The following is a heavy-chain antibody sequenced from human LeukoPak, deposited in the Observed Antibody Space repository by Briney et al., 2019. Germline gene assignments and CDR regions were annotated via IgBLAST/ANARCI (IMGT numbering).Heavy chain of an antibody. V-gene: IGHV3-9*01. J-gene: IGHJ4*02. CDR2: ISWNSGSI. CDR1: GFTFDDYA. Sequence: PGGSLRLSCAASGFTFDDYAMHWVRQAPGKGLEWVSGISWNSGSIGYADSVKGRFTISRDNAKNSLYLQMNSLRAEDTALYYCAKDHTAEGWLGPDYWGQGTLVTVSS. CDR3: AKDHTAEGWLGPDY. D-gene: IGHD6-19*01.